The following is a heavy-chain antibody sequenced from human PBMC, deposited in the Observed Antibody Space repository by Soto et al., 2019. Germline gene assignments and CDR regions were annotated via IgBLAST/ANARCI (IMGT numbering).Heavy chain of an antibody. CDR2: MNPNSGNT. J-gene: IGHJ6*03. CDR1: GYTFTSYD. Sequence: ASVKVSCKASGYTFTSYDINWVRQATGQGLEWMGWMNPNSGNTGYAQKFQGRVTMTRNTSISTAYMELSSLRSEDTAVYYCARGLYCSVVSSFSVYYSYMDFWGKGTMGT. D-gene: IGHD2-15*01. V-gene: IGHV1-8*01. CDR3: ARGLYCSVVSSFSVYYSYMDF.